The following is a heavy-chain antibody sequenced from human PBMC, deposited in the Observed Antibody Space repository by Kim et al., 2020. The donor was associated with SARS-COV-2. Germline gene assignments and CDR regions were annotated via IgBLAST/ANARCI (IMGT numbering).Heavy chain of an antibody. V-gene: IGHV4-34*01. CDR3: ARVSSWLRFDY. Sequence: SETLSLTCAVYGGSFSGYYWSWIRQPPGKGLEWIGEINHSGSTNYNPSLKSRVTISVDTSKNQFSLKLSSVTAADTAVYYCARVSSWLRFDYWGQGTLVTVSS. D-gene: IGHD6-13*01. CDR1: GGSFSGYY. J-gene: IGHJ4*02. CDR2: INHSGST.